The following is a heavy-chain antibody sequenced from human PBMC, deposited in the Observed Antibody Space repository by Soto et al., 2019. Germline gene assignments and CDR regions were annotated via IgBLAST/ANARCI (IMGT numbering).Heavy chain of an antibody. D-gene: IGHD3-22*01. CDR2: IYYTGTT. V-gene: IGHV4-59*08. CDR3: ATPGDYYQAFAF. J-gene: IGHJ4*03. Sequence: RFRQPPGQGLEWVGYIYYTGTTNYNPSLKSRITISVDTSKTQFSLKLNSVTAADTAMYYWATPGDYYQAFAFWGHGTLVT.